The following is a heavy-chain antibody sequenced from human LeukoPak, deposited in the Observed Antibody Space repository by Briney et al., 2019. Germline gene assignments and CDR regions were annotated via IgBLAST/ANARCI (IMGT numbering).Heavy chain of an antibody. CDR2: IIPIFGTA. J-gene: IGHJ4*02. V-gene: IGHV1-69*06. Sequence: ASVKVSCKASGGTFSNYAISWVRQAPGQGLEWMGGIIPIFGTANYAQKFRGRCTITADKVTRTAYMELSSLRSEDTAVYYCARGLGRTAMVTRGGVRFDYWGQGTLVTVSS. CDR3: ARGLGRTAMVTRGGVRFDY. CDR1: GGTFSNYA. D-gene: IGHD5-18*01.